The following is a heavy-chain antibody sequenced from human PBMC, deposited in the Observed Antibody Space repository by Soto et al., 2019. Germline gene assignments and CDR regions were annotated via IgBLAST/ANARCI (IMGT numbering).Heavy chain of an antibody. CDR2: ISYDGSNK. V-gene: IGHV3-30-3*01. J-gene: IGHJ6*02. Sequence: GSLRLSCAASGFTFSSYAMHWVRQAPGKGLEWVAVISYDGSNKYYADSVKGRFTISRDNSKNTLYLQMNSLRAEDTAVYYCARGMHYYDSSGYYYLGYYGMDVWGQGTTVTVSS. CDR1: GFTFSSYA. CDR3: ARGMHYYDSSGYYYLGYYGMDV. D-gene: IGHD3-22*01.